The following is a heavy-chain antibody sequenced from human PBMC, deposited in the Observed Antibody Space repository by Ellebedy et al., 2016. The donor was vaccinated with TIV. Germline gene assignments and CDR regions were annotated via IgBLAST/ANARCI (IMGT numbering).Heavy chain of an antibody. V-gene: IGHV4-4*07. CDR3: AKTGETRFDY. Sequence: MPSETLSLTCTVSGGSISSYSWSWIRQPAGEGLEWIGRIFTSGSTNFNPSLKSRVTMSVDTSKNQFSLKLSSVTAADTAVYYCAKTGETRFDYWGQGTLVTVSS. D-gene: IGHD7-27*01. J-gene: IGHJ4*02. CDR1: GGSISSYS. CDR2: IFTSGST.